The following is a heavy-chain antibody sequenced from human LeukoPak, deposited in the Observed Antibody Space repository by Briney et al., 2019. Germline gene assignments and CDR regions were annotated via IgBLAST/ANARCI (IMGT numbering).Heavy chain of an antibody. CDR3: ATRGYYDSSGYSEYYFDY. Sequence: ASVKVSCKASGYTFTGYYMHWVRQAPGQGLEWMGWINPNSGGTNYAQKFQGRVTMTRDTSISTAYMELSSLRSEDTAVYYCATRGYYDSSGYSEYYFDYWGQGTLVTVSS. V-gene: IGHV1-2*02. CDR1: GYTFTGYY. J-gene: IGHJ4*02. CDR2: INPNSGGT. D-gene: IGHD3-22*01.